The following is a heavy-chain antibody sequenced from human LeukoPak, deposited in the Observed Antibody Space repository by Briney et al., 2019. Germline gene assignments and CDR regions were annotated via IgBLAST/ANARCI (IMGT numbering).Heavy chain of an antibody. Sequence: GGSLRLSCAASGFTFSSYWMTWVRQAPGKGLEWVANIKQDGSEKYYVDSVKGRFTISRDNAKNSLYLQMNSVRAEDTAVYCCASQYCSGGSCYPNWFDPWGQGTLVTVSS. CDR1: GFTFSSYW. V-gene: IGHV3-7*01. CDR2: IKQDGSEK. D-gene: IGHD2-15*01. J-gene: IGHJ5*02. CDR3: ASQYCSGGSCYPNWFDP.